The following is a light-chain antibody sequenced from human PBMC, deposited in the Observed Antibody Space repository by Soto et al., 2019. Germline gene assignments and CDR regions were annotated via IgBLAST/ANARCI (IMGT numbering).Light chain of an antibody. CDR3: SSYTSSSTYV. CDR1: SSDVGGYNS. V-gene: IGLV2-14*03. J-gene: IGLJ1*01. Sequence: QSALTQPASVSGSPGQSITISCTGTSSDVGGYNSVSWYQQHPGKAPKLMIYNVSNRPSGTSDRFSGSRSGNTASLTISGLQAEDEADYYCSSYTSSSTYVFGTGTKLTVL. CDR2: NVS.